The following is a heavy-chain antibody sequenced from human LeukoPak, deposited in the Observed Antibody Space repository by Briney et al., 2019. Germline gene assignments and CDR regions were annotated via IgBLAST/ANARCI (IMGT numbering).Heavy chain of an antibody. J-gene: IGHJ4*02. CDR2: IHYSGST. Sequence: SETLSLTCTVSGGSISTYYWSWIRQPPGKGLEWIGFIHYSGSTKYTPSLNSRVTISVDTSKNQFSLTLSSVTAADTAVYYCAREYSYGYSYYFDYWGQGTLVTVSS. CDR1: GGSISTYY. D-gene: IGHD5-18*01. CDR3: AREYSYGYSYYFDY. V-gene: IGHV4-59*01.